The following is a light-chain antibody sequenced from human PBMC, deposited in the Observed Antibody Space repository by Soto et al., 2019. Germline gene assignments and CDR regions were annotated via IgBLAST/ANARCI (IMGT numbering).Light chain of an antibody. CDR3: GSWNSSLSAYV. J-gene: IGLJ1*01. CDR1: SSNMGGNS. Sequence: QSVLTQPPAVSAAPGQKVTISCSGSSSNMGGNSVSWYQQLPGTAPKLLIYYDNKRPSGIPDRFSGSKSGTSATLGITGFQTGDEADSYCGSWNSSLSAYVFGNGTNVTVL. CDR2: YDN. V-gene: IGLV1-51*01.